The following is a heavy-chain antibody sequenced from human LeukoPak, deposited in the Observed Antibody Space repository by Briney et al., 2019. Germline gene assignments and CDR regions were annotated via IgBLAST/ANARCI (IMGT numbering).Heavy chain of an antibody. CDR1: GDSINSSNW. D-gene: IGHD1-26*01. V-gene: IGHV4-4*02. CDR3: TRVGVEATEFDY. CDR2: IYHSGST. J-gene: IGHJ4*02. Sequence: SETLSLTCAVSGDSINSSNWWSWVRQPPGKGLVWIGEIYHSGSTNYNPSLKSRVTLSIDKSQNQFSLKLNSVTAADTAVYYCTRVGVEATEFDYWGQGTLVTVSS.